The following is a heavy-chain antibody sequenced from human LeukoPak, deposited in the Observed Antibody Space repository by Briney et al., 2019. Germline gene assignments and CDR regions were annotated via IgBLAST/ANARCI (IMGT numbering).Heavy chain of an antibody. V-gene: IGHV4-39*01. J-gene: IGHJ4*02. Sequence: PSETLSLTCTVSGASISSGDYYWGYFRQPPGKGLAWIGSIYYNGVTYYNPSLKSRVTISVDTSKNQFSLKLTSVTAADTAVYYCARHQGAGTGPSDHWGQGTLVTVSS. CDR2: IYYNGVT. CDR3: ARHQGAGTGPSDH. D-gene: IGHD6-19*01. CDR1: GASISSGDYY.